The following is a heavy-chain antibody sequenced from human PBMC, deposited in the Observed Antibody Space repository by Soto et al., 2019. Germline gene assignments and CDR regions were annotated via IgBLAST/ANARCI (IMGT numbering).Heavy chain of an antibody. J-gene: IGHJ5*02. CDR3: AREWVVVISRRGLNWFDP. CDR2: IYYSGST. V-gene: IGHV4-61*01. D-gene: IGHD3-22*01. Sequence: ETLSLTCTVSGGSVSSGSYYWSWIRQPPGKGLEWIGYIYYSGSTNYNPSLKSRVTISVDTSKNQFSLKLSSVTAADTAVYSCAREWVVVISRRGLNWFDPWGQGTLVTVSS. CDR1: GGSVSSGSYY.